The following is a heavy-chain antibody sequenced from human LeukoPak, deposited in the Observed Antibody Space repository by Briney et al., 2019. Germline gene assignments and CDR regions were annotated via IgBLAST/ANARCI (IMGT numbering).Heavy chain of an antibody. V-gene: IGHV3-23*01. Sequence: GGSLRLPCAASGFTFRSCAIYWVRQAPGKGLDGVAGISGSGGYTYFADSVKGRFTISRDNSKNTVFLQMDSLRAEDTAVYYCAKTTAGYSSGRYPGWPIDYWGQGALVTVSS. D-gene: IGHD6-19*01. CDR1: GFTFRSCA. CDR2: ISGSGGYT. CDR3: AKTTAGYSSGRYPGWPIDY. J-gene: IGHJ4*02.